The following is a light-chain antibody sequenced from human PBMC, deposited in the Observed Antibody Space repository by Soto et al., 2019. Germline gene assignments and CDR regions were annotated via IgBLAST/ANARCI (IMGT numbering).Light chain of an antibody. CDR2: GAS. CDR3: QQYGSARWT. V-gene: IGKV3-20*01. Sequence: EIVLTQSPGTLSLSPGERATLSCRASQSVSSSYLAWYKQKPGQAPRPLIYGASSRASGIPDRFSGSGSGTDFTLTISRLERGDFAVYYCQQYGSARWTFGQWTKVEIK. CDR1: QSVSSSY. J-gene: IGKJ1*01.